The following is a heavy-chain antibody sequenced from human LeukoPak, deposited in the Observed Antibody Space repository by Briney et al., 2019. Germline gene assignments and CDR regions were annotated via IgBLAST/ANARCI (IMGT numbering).Heavy chain of an antibody. V-gene: IGHV4-34*01. CDR3: ARQYSYGYKRYNWFDP. J-gene: IGHJ5*02. CDR1: GGSFSGYY. CDR2: IYYSGST. D-gene: IGHD5-18*01. Sequence: SETLSLTCAVYGGSFSGYYWSWIRQPPGKGLEWIGSIYYSGSTYYNPSLKSRVTISVDTSKNQFSLKLSSVTAADTAVYYCARQYSYGYKRYNWFDPWGQGTLVTVSS.